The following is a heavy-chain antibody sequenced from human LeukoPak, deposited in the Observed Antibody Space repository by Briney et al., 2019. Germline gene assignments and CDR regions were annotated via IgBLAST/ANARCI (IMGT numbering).Heavy chain of an antibody. J-gene: IGHJ4*02. CDR3: TRYNNDHFDY. CDR2: IAYDGSRA. CDR1: GFTFGGYG. Sequence: GGSLRLSCAGSGFTFGGYGMHWFRQTPGKGLEWVAVIAYDGSRAFYADSVKGRFTISRDDSKNTMSVQMDDLRAEDTAVYYCTRYNNDHFDYWGQGTLVTVSS. D-gene: IGHD1-14*01. V-gene: IGHV3-33*01.